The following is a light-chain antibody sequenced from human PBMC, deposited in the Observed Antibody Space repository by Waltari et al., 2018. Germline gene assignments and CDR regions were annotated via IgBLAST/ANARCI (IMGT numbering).Light chain of an antibody. CDR1: TSNIGAGFP. V-gene: IGLV1-40*01. CDR2: GNN. J-gene: IGLJ3*02. CDR3: QSYDSSLSGSGV. Sequence: QSVLTQPPSVSGAPGQRVTISCTGSTSNIGAGFPVHWYQQFPGTAPKLLIYGNNNRPSGGPDRFPGSKSGTSASLAITGLQAEDEGDYYCQSYDSSLSGSGVFGGGTKLTVL.